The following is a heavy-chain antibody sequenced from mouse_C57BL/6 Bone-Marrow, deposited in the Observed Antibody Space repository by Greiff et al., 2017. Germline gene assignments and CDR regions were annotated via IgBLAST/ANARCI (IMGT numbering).Heavy chain of an antibody. Sequence: VQLKESGAELVRPGASVTLSCKASGYTFTDYEMHWVKQTPVHGLEWIGAIDPETGGTAYNQKFKGKAILTADKSSSTAYMELRSLTSEDSAVYYCTSRWLSDYWGQGTTLTVSS. CDR1: GYTFTDYE. D-gene: IGHD2-3*01. CDR3: TSRWLSDY. J-gene: IGHJ2*01. V-gene: IGHV1-15*01. CDR2: IDPETGGT.